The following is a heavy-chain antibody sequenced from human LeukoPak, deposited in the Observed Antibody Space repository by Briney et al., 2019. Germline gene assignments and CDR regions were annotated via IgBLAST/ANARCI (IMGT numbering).Heavy chain of an antibody. V-gene: IGHV4-39*01. CDR2: IYYSGST. D-gene: IGHD3-10*01. J-gene: IGHJ4*02. Sequence: SETLSLTCTVSGGSISSSSYYWGWIRQPPGKGLEWIGSIYYSGSTYYNPSLKSRVTISVDTSKNQFSLKLSSVTAADTAVYYCARRVLPTTIWFGDGFDYWGQGTLVTVSS. CDR1: GGSISSSSYY. CDR3: ARRVLPTTIWFGDGFDY.